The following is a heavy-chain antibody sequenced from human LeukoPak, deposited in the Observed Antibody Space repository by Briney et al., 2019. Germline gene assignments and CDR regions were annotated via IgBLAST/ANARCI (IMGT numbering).Heavy chain of an antibody. V-gene: IGHV1-2*02. CDR2: INPNSGGT. CDR1: GYTFTGNY. D-gene: IGHD2-2*02. Sequence: ASVKVSCKASGYTFTGNYMHWVRQAPGQGLEWMGWINPNSGGTNYAQKFQGRVTMTRDTSISTAYMELSRLRSDDTAVYYCARYSGYCSSTSCYTVAAFDIWGQGTMVTVSS. CDR3: ARYSGYCSSTSCYTVAAFDI. J-gene: IGHJ3*02.